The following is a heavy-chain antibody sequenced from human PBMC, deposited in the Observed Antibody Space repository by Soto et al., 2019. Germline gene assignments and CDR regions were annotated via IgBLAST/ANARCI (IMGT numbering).Heavy chain of an antibody. CDR2: ISTNGGST. D-gene: IGHD3-22*01. J-gene: IGHJ4*02. Sequence: AWGLLRLPCSASGFTFGIYAIHWIRKAPGKGLEYVSSISTNGGSTHYADSVKGRFTISRDNSKNTQYLQMSSLRADDTAVYYCVKGEYYYDSSGYYPFDYWGQGTLVTVSS. CDR3: VKGEYYYDSSGYYPFDY. V-gene: IGHV3-64D*06. CDR1: GFTFGIYA.